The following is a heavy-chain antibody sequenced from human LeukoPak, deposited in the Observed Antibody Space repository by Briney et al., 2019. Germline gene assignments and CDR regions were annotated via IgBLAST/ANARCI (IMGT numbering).Heavy chain of an antibody. CDR3: ATTVVPAAMYGMDV. CDR2: ISSSGSTI. CDR1: GFTFSDYY. J-gene: IGHJ6*02. Sequence: GGSLRLSCAASGFTFSDYYMSWIRQAPGKGLEWVSYISSSGSTIYYADSVKGRFTISRDNAKNSLYLQMNSLRAEDTAVYYCATTVVPAAMYGMDVWGQGTTVTVSS. V-gene: IGHV3-11*01. D-gene: IGHD2-2*01.